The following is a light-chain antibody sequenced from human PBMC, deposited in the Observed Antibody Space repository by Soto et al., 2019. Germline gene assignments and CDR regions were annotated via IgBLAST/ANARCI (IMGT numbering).Light chain of an antibody. CDR1: QSVSYN. Sequence: EIVMTQSPATLSVSPGERATLSCRASQSVSYNLAWYQQKPGQAPRLLIYGASSRATGIPDRFSGSGSGTDFTLTISSLQSEAFAVYYCQQYNSWPPLTFGGGTKVEIK. J-gene: IGKJ4*01. CDR2: GAS. CDR3: QQYNSWPPLT. V-gene: IGKV3D-15*01.